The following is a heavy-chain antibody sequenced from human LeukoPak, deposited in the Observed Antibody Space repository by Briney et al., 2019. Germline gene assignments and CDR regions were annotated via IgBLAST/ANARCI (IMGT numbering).Heavy chain of an antibody. J-gene: IGHJ4*02. V-gene: IGHV3-7*01. D-gene: IGHD1-26*01. CDR3: ARDKIVGATHFDY. CDR2: IKEDGSIK. Sequence: GGSLRLSCAAFDFSVSNNWMSWVRQAPGKGPEWVASIKEDGSIKYYVDSVKGRFTISRDNAKNSLYLQMNSLRAEDTAVYYCARDKIVGATHFDYWGQGALVTVSS. CDR1: DFSVSNNW.